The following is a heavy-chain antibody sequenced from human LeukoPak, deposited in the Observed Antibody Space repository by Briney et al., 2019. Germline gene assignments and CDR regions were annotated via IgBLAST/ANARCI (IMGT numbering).Heavy chain of an antibody. CDR2: MNPNSGNT. D-gene: IGHD3-22*01. V-gene: IGHV1-8*03. Sequence: ASVKVSCKASGYTFTSYGISWVRQATGQGLEWMGWMNPNSGNTGYAQKFQGRVTITRNTSISTAYMELSSLRSEDTAVYYCASYYYDSSGYSQGLSYWGQGTLVTVSS. CDR1: GYTFTSYG. J-gene: IGHJ4*02. CDR3: ASYYYDSSGYSQGLSY.